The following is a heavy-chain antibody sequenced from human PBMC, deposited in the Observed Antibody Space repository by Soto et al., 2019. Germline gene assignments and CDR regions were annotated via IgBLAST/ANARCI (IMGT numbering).Heavy chain of an antibody. CDR2: ISNSSSTI. D-gene: IGHD1-26*01. Sequence: PGGSLRLSCGTSGFTFSRYSMNWVRQAPGKGLEWVSYISNSSSTIYYADSVKGRFTISRDNAKNSLYLQMNSLRDEDTAVYYCARVVGRVFPSWGMDVWGQGTTVTVSS. V-gene: IGHV3-48*02. CDR3: ARVVGRVFPSWGMDV. CDR1: GFTFSRYS. J-gene: IGHJ6*02.